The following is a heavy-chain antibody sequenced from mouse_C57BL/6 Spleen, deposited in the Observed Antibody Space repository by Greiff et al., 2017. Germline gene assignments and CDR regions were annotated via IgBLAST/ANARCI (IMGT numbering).Heavy chain of an antibody. Sequence: EVHLVESGGGLVKPGGSLKLSCAASGFTFSDYGMHWVRQAPEKGLEWVAYISSGSSTIYYADTVKGRFTISRDNAKNTLFLQMTSLRSEDTAMYYCAIGGYYVRYAMDYWGQGTSVTVSS. CDR3: AIGGYYVRYAMDY. V-gene: IGHV5-17*01. J-gene: IGHJ4*01. CDR1: GFTFSDYG. D-gene: IGHD2-3*01. CDR2: ISSGSSTI.